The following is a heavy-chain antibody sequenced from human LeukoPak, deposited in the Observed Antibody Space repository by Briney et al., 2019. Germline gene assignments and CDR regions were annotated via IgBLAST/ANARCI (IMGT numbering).Heavy chain of an antibody. CDR1: GGSFSGYY. CDR3: ARMGVGSGSYYFPFDY. CDR2: INHSGST. D-gene: IGHD3-10*01. Sequence: SETLSLTCAVYGGSFSGYYWSWIRQPPGKGLEWIGEINHSGSTNYNPSLKSRVTISVDTSKNQFSLKLSSVTAADTAVYYCARMGVGSGSYYFPFDYRGQGTLVTVSS. V-gene: IGHV4-34*01. J-gene: IGHJ4*02.